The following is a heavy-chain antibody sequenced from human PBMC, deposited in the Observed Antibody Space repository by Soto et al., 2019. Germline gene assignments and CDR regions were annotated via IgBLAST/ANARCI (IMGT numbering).Heavy chain of an antibody. CDR1: GFTVSSNY. V-gene: IGHV3-66*01. Sequence: EVQLVESGGGLVQPGGSLRLSCAASGFTVSSNYMSWVRQAPGKGLEWVSVIYSGGSTYYTDSVKGRFTISRDNSKNTLYLQMNSLRAGDTAVYYCARDFTSSWYYFDYWGQGTLVTVSS. CDR2: IYSGGST. CDR3: ARDFTSSWYYFDY. J-gene: IGHJ4*02. D-gene: IGHD6-13*01.